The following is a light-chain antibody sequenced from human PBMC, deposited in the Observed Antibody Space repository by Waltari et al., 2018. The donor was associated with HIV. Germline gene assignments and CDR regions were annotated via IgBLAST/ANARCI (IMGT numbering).Light chain of an antibody. CDR1: DSNIGTAY. CDR3: AAWDDSLGGWV. Sequence: QSVLTQPPSASATPGQRVTISCSGSDSNIGTAYVSWFQQLPGTGPTLLFYRDNQRPSGVPGRFSASKSGTSASLAISGLRSEDEADYYCAAWDDSLGGWVFGGGTRLTVL. CDR2: RDN. V-gene: IGLV1-47*01. J-gene: IGLJ3*02.